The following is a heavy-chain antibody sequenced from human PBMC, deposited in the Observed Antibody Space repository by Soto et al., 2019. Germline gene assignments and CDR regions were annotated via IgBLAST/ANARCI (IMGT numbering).Heavy chain of an antibody. J-gene: IGHJ6*03. Sequence: SETLSLTCAVYGGSFSGYYWSWIRQPPGKGLEWIGEINHSGSTNYNPSLKSRVTISVDTSKNQFSLKLSSVTAADTAVYYCARGPVYYYYYYMDVWGKGTTVTVSS. CDR2: INHSGST. CDR3: ARGPVYYYYYYMDV. V-gene: IGHV4-34*01. CDR1: GGSFSGYY.